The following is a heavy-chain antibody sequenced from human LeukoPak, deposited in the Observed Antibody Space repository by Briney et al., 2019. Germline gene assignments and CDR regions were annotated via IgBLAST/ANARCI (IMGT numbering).Heavy chain of an antibody. CDR2: ISTSGSII. CDR1: GFTFGSYE. J-gene: IGHJ4*02. D-gene: IGHD2-21*02. CDR3: AREQLPCGGDCLDS. V-gene: IGHV3-48*03. Sequence: GGSLRLSCEASGFTFGSYEMTWVRQAPGKGLEWLSYISTSGSIIVYADSVRGRFTVSRDNAKNSLYLQMNSLRVDDTAIYYCAREQLPCGGDCLDSWGQGTLVTVSS.